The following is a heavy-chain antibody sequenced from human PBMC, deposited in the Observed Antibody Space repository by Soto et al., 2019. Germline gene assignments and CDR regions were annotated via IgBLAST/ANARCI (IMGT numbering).Heavy chain of an antibody. J-gene: IGHJ6*02. D-gene: IGHD2-15*01. V-gene: IGHV1-46*04. Sequence: QVQLVQSGAEVKKPGASVKVSCKASGYTFTSYYMHWVRQAPGQGLEWMGIINPSGGSTSYAQKLQGRVTMTRDTSTSTVYMELSSLRSEDTAVYYCARDYEFCGGSCYMSYYYGMDVWGQGTTVTVSS. CDR3: ARDYEFCGGSCYMSYYYGMDV. CDR1: GYTFTSYY. CDR2: INPSGGST.